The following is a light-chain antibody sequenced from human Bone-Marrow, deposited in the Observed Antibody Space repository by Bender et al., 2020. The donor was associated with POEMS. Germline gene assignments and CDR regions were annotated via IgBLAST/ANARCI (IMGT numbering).Light chain of an antibody. V-gene: IGLV1-40*01. CDR3: QSYDRELSWV. J-gene: IGLJ3*02. CDR2: GFI. Sequence: QSVLTQPPSVSGAPGQSVTMSCTGTRSNVGSGYDVHWYRLVPGTAPKLLMYGFINRHSGVPDRFSGSKSGTSASLTITGLRTDAEGDYYCQSYDRELSWVFGGGTKLTVL. CDR1: RSNVGSGYD.